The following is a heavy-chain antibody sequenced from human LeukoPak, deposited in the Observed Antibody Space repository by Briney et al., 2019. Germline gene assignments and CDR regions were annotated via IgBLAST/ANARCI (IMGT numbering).Heavy chain of an antibody. J-gene: IGHJ6*04. V-gene: IGHV3-9*01. D-gene: IGHD2-2*01. CDR2: ISWNSGSI. Sequence: GGSLRLSCAASGFTFDDYAMHWVRQAPGKGLEWVSGISWNSGSIGYADSVKGRFTISRDNSKNTLYLQMNSLRAEDTAVYYCARMPRGPDVWGKGTTVTVSS. CDR1: GFTFDDYA. CDR3: ARMPRGPDV.